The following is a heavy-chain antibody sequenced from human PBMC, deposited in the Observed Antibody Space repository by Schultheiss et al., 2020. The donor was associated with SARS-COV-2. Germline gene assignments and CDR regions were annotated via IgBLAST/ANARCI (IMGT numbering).Heavy chain of an antibody. J-gene: IGHJ4*02. V-gene: IGHV3-23*01. CDR1: GFTFSSYA. CDR3: AKGRGYSYGPLSDPLDY. CDR2: INSDGSST. D-gene: IGHD5-18*01. Sequence: GGSLRLSCAASGFTFSSYAMSWVRQAPGKGLEWVSRINSDGSSTSYADSVKGRFTISRDNSKNTLYLQMNSLRAEDTAVYYCAKGRGYSYGPLSDPLDYWGQGTLVTVSS.